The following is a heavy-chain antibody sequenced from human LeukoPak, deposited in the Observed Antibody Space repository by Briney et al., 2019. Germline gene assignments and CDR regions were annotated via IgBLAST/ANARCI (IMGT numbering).Heavy chain of an antibody. Sequence: PSETLSLTCTVSGGSISSYYWSWIRQPPGKGLEWIGYIYYSGSTNYNPSLKSRVTISVDTSKNQFSLKLSSVTAADTAVYYCARSTGTTSGWYFDLWGRGTLVTVSS. V-gene: IGHV4-59*01. CDR2: IYYSGST. CDR1: GGSISSYY. J-gene: IGHJ2*01. CDR3: ARSTGTTSGWYFDL. D-gene: IGHD1-7*01.